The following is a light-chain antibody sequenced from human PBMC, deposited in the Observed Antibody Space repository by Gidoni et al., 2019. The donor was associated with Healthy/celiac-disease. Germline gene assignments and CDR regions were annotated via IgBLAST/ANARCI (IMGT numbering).Light chain of an antibody. J-gene: IGKJ4*01. V-gene: IGKV1-27*01. CDR3: QKYNSAPQT. CDR2: AAS. CDR1: QGISTY. Sequence: DIQMTQSPASLSASVGDRVTITCRASQGISTYLAWYQQKPGKVPKLLIYAASTLQSGVPSRFSGSGSGTDFPLTISRLQPEDVATYSCQKYNSAPQTFXGXTKVEIK.